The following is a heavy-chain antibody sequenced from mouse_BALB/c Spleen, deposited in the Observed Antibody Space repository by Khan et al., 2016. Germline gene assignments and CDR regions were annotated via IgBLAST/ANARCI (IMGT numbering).Heavy chain of an antibody. CDR2: IDPANGNT. D-gene: IGHD2-4*01. CDR3: ARSPYDYDVGFAY. CDR1: GFNIKDTY. V-gene: IGHV14-3*02. Sequence: VRLQQSGAELVKPGASVKLSCTASGFNIKDTYMHWVKQRPDQGLEWIGRIDPANGNTKYDPKFQGKATITADTSSNTAYLQLSSLTSEDTAVYYCARSPYDYDVGFAYWGQGTLVTVSA. J-gene: IGHJ3*01.